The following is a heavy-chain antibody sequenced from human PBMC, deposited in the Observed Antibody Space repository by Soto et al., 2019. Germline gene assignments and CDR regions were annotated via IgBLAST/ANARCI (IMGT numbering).Heavy chain of an antibody. Sequence: SETQSLTCAVYGGTISGYYWTWIRQHPGKGLEWIGEINHSGSTNYNPCLKSRVTISVDTSKNTFSLKLSSVTAADTAVYYWAGSFSVTAFDYWGQGTLVTVSS. CDR3: AGSFSVTAFDY. CDR1: GGTISGYY. CDR2: INHSGST. J-gene: IGHJ4*02. V-gene: IGHV4-34*08. D-gene: IGHD2-21*02.